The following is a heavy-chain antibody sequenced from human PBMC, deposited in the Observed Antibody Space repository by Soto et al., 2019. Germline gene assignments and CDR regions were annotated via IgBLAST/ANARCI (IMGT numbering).Heavy chain of an antibody. CDR1: GFTFSSYA. CDR2: ISGSGGST. Sequence: PGGSLRLSCAASGFTFSSYAMIWVRQAPGKGLEWVSAISGSGGSTYYADSVKGRFTISRDNSKNTLYLQMNSLRAEDTAVYYCAKDQVLRYFDWLPEPSFGYWGQGTLVTVSS. D-gene: IGHD3-9*01. CDR3: AKDQVLRYFDWLPEPSFGY. V-gene: IGHV3-23*01. J-gene: IGHJ4*02.